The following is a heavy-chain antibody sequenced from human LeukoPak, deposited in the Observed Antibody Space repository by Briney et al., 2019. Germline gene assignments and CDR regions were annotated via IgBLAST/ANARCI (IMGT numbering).Heavy chain of an antibody. CDR1: GFTFSSYA. Sequence: GGSLRLSCAASGFTFSSYAMHWVRQAPGKGLEWVAVISYDGSNKYYADSVKGRFTLSRDNSKNTLYLQMNSLRAEDTAVYYCARITMVRGVIIKEGNYFDYWGQGTLVTVSS. J-gene: IGHJ4*02. CDR3: ARITMVRGVIIKEGNYFDY. D-gene: IGHD3-10*01. CDR2: ISYDGSNK. V-gene: IGHV3-30-3*01.